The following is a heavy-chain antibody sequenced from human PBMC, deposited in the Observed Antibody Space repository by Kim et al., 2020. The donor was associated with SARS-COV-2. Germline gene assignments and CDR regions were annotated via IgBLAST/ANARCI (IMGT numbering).Heavy chain of an antibody. D-gene: IGHD6-13*01. CDR1: GFTFSSYA. CDR3: AKEESNNWYSFDY. J-gene: IGHJ4*02. Sequence: GGSLRLSCVASGFTFSSYAMSWVRQAPGKGPEWVSLISGSGGSTYHADSVKGRFAISRDNSKKTLYLQMNSLRAEDTALYYWAKEESNNWYSFDYWGQGTLVTVSS. CDR2: ISGSGGST. V-gene: IGHV3-23*01.